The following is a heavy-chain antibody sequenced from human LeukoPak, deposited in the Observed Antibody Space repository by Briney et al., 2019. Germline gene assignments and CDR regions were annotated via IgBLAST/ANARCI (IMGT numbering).Heavy chain of an antibody. CDR3: ARGRHSSGWYEPDY. CDR2: MNPNRGNT. Sequence: ASVKVSCKASGYTFTSYDINWVRQATGQGLEWMGWMNPNRGNTGYAQKFQGRVTMTRNTSISTAYMELSSLRSEDTAVYYCARGRHSSGWYEPDYWGQGTLVTVSS. D-gene: IGHD6-19*01. J-gene: IGHJ4*02. CDR1: GYTFTSYD. V-gene: IGHV1-8*01.